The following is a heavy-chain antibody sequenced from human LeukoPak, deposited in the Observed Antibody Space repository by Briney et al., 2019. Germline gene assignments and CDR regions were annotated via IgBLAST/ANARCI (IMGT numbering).Heavy chain of an antibody. CDR2: IIPIFGTA. Sequence: ASVKVSCKASGGTFSSYAISWVRQALGQGLEWMGGIIPIFGTANYAQKFQGRVTITADESTSTAYMELSSLRSDDTAVYYCAREYSSLTNAFDIWGQGTMVTVSS. CDR3: AREYSSLTNAFDI. J-gene: IGHJ3*02. V-gene: IGHV1-69*13. CDR1: GGTFSSYA. D-gene: IGHD6-6*01.